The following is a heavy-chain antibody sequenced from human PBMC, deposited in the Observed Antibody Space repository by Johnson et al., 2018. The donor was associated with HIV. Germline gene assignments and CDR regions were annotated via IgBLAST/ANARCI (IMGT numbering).Heavy chain of an antibody. Sequence: MQLVESGGGVVQPGRSLRLSCAASGFAFSNYGMHWVRQAPGKGLEWVANIDQDGNDDYYVDSLEGRFTISRDNAKKTLYLQMDNLRTEDTAIYYCARDGIYSSPHDAFDIWGQGTMVTVSS. CDR2: IDQDGNDD. D-gene: IGHD3-22*01. CDR1: GFAFSNYG. V-gene: IGHV3-7*03. CDR3: ARDGIYSSPHDAFDI. J-gene: IGHJ3*02.